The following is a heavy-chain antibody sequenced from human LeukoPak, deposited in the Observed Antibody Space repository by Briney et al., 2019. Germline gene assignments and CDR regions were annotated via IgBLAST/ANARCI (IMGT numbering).Heavy chain of an antibody. CDR1: GYTFTGYY. J-gene: IGHJ4*02. CDR2: INPNSGDT. D-gene: IGHD1-26*01. CDR3: ARQGGSSLNFDY. Sequence: ASXKVPCKASGYTFTGYYIHWVRQAPGQGLEWMGWINPNSGDTSHAQRFQDRVTMTRDMSTSTAYMDLSMLTSDETALYYCARQGGSSLNFDYWGQGTLVTVSS. V-gene: IGHV1-2*02.